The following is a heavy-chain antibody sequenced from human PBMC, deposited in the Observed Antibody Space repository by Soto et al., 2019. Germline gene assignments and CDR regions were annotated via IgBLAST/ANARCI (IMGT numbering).Heavy chain of an antibody. D-gene: IGHD3-22*01. CDR1: GYSITAGYY. V-gene: IGHV4-38-2*01. CDR3: ARGGNYYDSSGFYPRDY. J-gene: IGHJ4*02. Sequence: SETLSLTCAVSGYSITAGYYWGWVRRPPGKGLEWIGSVYHSGRTSYDPSLESRVTISVDTSKNQFSLRLSSVTAADTAVYYCARGGNYYDSSGFYPRDYWGQGILVTVSS. CDR2: VYHSGRT.